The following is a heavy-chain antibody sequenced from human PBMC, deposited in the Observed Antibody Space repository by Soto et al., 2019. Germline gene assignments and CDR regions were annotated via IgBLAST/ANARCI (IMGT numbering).Heavy chain of an antibody. CDR1: GYSFTSYL. CDR2: IYPGDSDT. CDR3: ATLVMMATAYNRFVP. D-gene: IGHD5-18*01. J-gene: IGHJ5*02. Sequence: GESLKISSKCSGYSFTSYLIVLVRQMPGKGLEWMGIIYPGDSDTRYSPPFQGQVTISADKSISTAYLQWSSLKASDTAMYYCATLVMMATAYNRFVPWGQGTLVTGSS. V-gene: IGHV5-51*01.